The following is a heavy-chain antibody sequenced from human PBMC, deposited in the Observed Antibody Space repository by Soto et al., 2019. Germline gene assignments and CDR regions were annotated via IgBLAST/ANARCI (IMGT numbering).Heavy chain of an antibody. V-gene: IGHV4-59*01. Sequence: SETLSLTCTVSGGSISSYYWSWIRQPPGKGLEWIGYIYYSGSTNYNPSLKSRVTISVDTSKNQFSLKLSSVTAADTAVYYCARGVVRGVIKAFDPWGQGTLVTVSS. CDR1: GGSISSYY. CDR2: IYYSGST. CDR3: ARGVVRGVIKAFDP. D-gene: IGHD3-10*01. J-gene: IGHJ5*02.